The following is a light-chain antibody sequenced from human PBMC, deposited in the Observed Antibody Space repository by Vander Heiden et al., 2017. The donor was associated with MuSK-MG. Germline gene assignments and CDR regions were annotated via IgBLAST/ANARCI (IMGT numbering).Light chain of an antibody. Sequence: EIVLTQSPATLSLSPGERATLSCRASHSVGSYLAWYQQKPGRAPRLLIYDASIRATGIPTRFSGSGSGTDFTLTISSLAPEDFAVYYCHQRSTWLGTFGQGTRLDIK. J-gene: IGKJ5*01. CDR2: DAS. CDR1: HSVGSY. V-gene: IGKV3-11*01. CDR3: HQRSTWLGT.